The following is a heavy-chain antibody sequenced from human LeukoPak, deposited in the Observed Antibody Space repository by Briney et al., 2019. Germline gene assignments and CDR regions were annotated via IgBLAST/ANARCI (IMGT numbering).Heavy chain of an antibody. V-gene: IGHV1-69*05. D-gene: IGHD3-10*01. CDR2: IIPIFGTA. Sequence: ASVKVSCKASGDTFSSYAISWVRQAPGQGLEWMGGIIPIFGTANYAQKFQGRVTITTDESTSTAYMELSSLRSEDTAVYYCARSPYYYGSGSYHLGYMDVWGKGTTVTVSS. CDR3: ARSPYYYGSGSYHLGYMDV. J-gene: IGHJ6*03. CDR1: GDTFSSYA.